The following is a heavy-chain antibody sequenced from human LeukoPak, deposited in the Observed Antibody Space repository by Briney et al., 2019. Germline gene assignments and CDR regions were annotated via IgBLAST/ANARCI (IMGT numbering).Heavy chain of an antibody. CDR2: IYYNGNT. Sequence: SETLSLTCTVSGGFISSGSYYWGWLRQPPGKGLEGIGSIYYNGNTYYNQSLKSRVTISVDTSKNQFSLKLSSVTAADTAVYYCARQAQEMAPTVQGGAGTFDYWGQGTLVTVSS. J-gene: IGHJ4*02. CDR3: ARQAQEMAPTVQGGAGTFDY. D-gene: IGHD5-24*01. CDR1: GGFISSGSYY. V-gene: IGHV4-39*01.